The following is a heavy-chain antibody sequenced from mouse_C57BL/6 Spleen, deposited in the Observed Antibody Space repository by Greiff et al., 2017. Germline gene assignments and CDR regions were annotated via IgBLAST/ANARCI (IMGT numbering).Heavy chain of an antibody. V-gene: IGHV1-7*01. CDR3: ARWDNWDGGDYFDY. D-gene: IGHD4-1*01. CDR1: GYTFTSYW. CDR2: INPSSGYT. J-gene: IGHJ2*01. Sequence: QVQLKQSGAELAKPGASVQLSCKASGYTFTSYWMHWVKQRPGQGLEWIGYINPSSGYTKYNQKFKDKATLTADKSSSTAYMQLSSLTYENSAVYYCARWDNWDGGDYFDYWGQGTTLTVSS.